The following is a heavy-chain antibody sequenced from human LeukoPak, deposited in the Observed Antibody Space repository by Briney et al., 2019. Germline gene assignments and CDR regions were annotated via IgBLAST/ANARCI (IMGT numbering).Heavy chain of an antibody. D-gene: IGHD2/OR15-2a*01. V-gene: IGHV3-30*04. Sequence: GGSLRLSCAPSEFTFSDYALHWVRQAPGKGLEWVALISYDGNIQSYADSVKGRFTISRDNSKNTLYLQMNSLRAEDTAVYYCAREDSMAGGDYFDYWGQGTLVTVSS. CDR2: ISYDGNIQ. CDR3: AREDSMAGGDYFDY. CDR1: EFTFSDYA. J-gene: IGHJ4*02.